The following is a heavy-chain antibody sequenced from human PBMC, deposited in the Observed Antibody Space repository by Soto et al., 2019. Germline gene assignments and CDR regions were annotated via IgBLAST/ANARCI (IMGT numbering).Heavy chain of an antibody. V-gene: IGHV4-39*01. Sequence: PSETLSLTCTVSGGSVSSSSHYWGWIRQPPEKGLEWIGTIYYSGSTFYNPSLKSRVTISVDTSKNQFSLKLTSVTVADTAVYYCARRVEYYDFWSGYGGFDYWGQGTLVTVS. CDR1: GGSVSSSSHY. J-gene: IGHJ4*02. CDR2: IYYSGST. CDR3: ARRVEYYDFWSGYGGFDY. D-gene: IGHD3-3*01.